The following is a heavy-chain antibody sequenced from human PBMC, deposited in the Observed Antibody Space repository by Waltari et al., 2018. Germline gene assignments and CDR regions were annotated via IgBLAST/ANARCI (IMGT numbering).Heavy chain of an antibody. CDR2: INNDGSGT. J-gene: IGHJ4*02. V-gene: IGHV3-74*01. Sequence: EVQLVESGGGLVQPGGSLRLPCAASGFTFSSYWIHWVRQAPGKGLVWVSRINNDGSGTSYADSVKGRFTISRDNAKNTLYLQMNSLRAEDTAVYYCARAISSGWWFDYWGQGTLVTVSS. CDR3: ARAISSGWWFDY. D-gene: IGHD6-19*01. CDR1: GFTFSSYW.